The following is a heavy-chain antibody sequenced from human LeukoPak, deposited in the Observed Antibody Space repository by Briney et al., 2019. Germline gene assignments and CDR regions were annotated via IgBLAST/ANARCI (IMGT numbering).Heavy chain of an antibody. CDR2: INSDGSST. V-gene: IGHV3-74*01. CDR1: GFTFSSYW. CDR3: ARVPSGWNWFDP. J-gene: IGHJ5*02. D-gene: IGHD6-19*01. Sequence: GGSLRLSCAASGFTFSSYWMHWVRQAPGKGLVWVSRINSDGSSTSYADSVKGRFTISRDNAKNMLYLQMNSLRAEDTAVYYCARVPSGWNWFDPWGQGTLVTVSS.